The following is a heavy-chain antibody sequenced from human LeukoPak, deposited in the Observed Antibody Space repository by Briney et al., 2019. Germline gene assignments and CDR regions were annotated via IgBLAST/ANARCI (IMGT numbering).Heavy chain of an antibody. CDR2: TSAGGSST. CDR1: GFSFSSYA. CDR3: AKGGYCSSSSCYYGWFEP. Sequence: GSLRLSCAASGFSFSSYAMHWVRQAPGKGLEWVSTTSAGGSSTYYADSVKGRFTISRDNSKNTFYLQMNSLRAEDTAAYYCAKGGYCSSSSCYYGWFEPWGQGTLVTVSS. V-gene: IGHV3-23*01. J-gene: IGHJ5*02. D-gene: IGHD2-2*01.